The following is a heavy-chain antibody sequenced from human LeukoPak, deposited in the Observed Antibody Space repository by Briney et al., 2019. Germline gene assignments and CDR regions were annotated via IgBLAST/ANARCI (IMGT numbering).Heavy chain of an antibody. CDR3: AKDNYYGDYEVTSIFGVD. CDR1: GLTFSSHG. CDR2: IRYDGTNK. J-gene: IGHJ4*02. V-gene: IGHV3-30*02. D-gene: IGHD4-17*01. Sequence: GGSLRLSCAASGLTFSSHGMHWVRQAPGKGLEWVAFIRYDGTNKYHADSMKGRFNISRDNFKNTLYLQMNSLRAEDTAVYYCAKDNYYGDYEVTSIFGVDWGQGTLVTVSS.